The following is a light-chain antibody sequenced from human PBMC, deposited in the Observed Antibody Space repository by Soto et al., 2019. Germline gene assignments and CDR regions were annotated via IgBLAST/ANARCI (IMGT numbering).Light chain of an antibody. V-gene: IGKV3-20*01. CDR1: HIVTSDY. Sequence: DIVLTQSPGTLSLSPGERVTLSCRASHIVTSDYLAWYHQEPGQAPRLLIYGASNRATGIPDRFSGSGSGTDFTLSISRLEPGDFGMYFCHQYGSSPRTFGQGTKVEIK. CDR3: HQYGSSPRT. J-gene: IGKJ1*01. CDR2: GAS.